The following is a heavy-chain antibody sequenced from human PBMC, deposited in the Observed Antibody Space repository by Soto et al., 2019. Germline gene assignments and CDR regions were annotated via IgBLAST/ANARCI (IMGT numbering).Heavy chain of an antibody. V-gene: IGHV3-30-3*01. J-gene: IGHJ6*02. D-gene: IGHD3-3*01. CDR3: ARDKGDFWSGYLLAYYGMDV. CDR2: ISYDGSNK. Sequence: QVQLVESGGGVVQAGRSLRLSCAASGFTFSSYAMHWVRQAPGKGLEWVAVISYDGSNKYYADSVKGRFTISRDNSKNTLYLQMNSLRAEDTAVYYCARDKGDFWSGYLLAYYGMDVWGQGTTVTVSS. CDR1: GFTFSSYA.